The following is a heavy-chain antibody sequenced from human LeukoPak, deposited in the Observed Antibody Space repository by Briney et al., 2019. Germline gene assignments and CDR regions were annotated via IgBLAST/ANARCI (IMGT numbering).Heavy chain of an antibody. CDR3: ARDSSPRYSSSWYWFDP. D-gene: IGHD4-11*01. CDR1: ESTFDHA. Sequence: GGSLRLSCTASESTFDHAMHWVRQTPGKGLEWVSVISYDEINKDYADSVKGRFTISRDNSKNMVYLQMNNLRADDTAVYYCARDSSPRYSSSWYWFDPWGQGTLVTVSS. J-gene: IGHJ5*02. CDR2: ISYDEINK. V-gene: IGHV3-30*14.